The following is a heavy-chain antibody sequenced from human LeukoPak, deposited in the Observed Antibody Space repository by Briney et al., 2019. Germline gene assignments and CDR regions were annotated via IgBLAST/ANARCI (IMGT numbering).Heavy chain of an antibody. CDR3: ARAPPDYDTLTAEYYLDY. J-gene: IGHJ4*02. D-gene: IGHD3-9*01. CDR1: GFTFSDYY. Sequence: GGSLRLSCAASGFTFSDYYMSWIRQAPGKGLEWVSCISSSSRYTNYADSVKGRFTISRDNAKNSLYLQMNSLRAEDTAVYYCARAPPDYDTLTAEYYLDYWGQGTLVTVSS. V-gene: IGHV3-11*05. CDR2: ISSSSRYT.